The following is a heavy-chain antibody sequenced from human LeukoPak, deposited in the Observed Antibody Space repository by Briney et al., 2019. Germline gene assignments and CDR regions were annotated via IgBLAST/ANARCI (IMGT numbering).Heavy chain of an antibody. CDR3: AKTYYDILTGYRPFDY. D-gene: IGHD3-9*01. Sequence: PSQTLSLTCTVSGGSINSGGYYWSWIRQHPGKGLEWIGYIYYSGSTYYNPALKSRVTISVETSKNQFSLKLSSVTAADTAVYYCAKTYYDILTGYRPFDYWGQGTLVTVSS. V-gene: IGHV4-31*03. CDR2: IYYSGST. J-gene: IGHJ4*02. CDR1: GGSINSGGYY.